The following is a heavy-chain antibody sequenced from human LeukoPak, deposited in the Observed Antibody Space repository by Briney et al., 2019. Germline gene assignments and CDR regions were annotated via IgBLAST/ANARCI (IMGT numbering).Heavy chain of an antibody. CDR1: GGSFSGYY. V-gene: IGHV4-34*01. CDR3: ARGSGTPSMIVVVITKTFDY. D-gene: IGHD3-22*01. Sequence: PSETLSLTCAVYGGSFSGYYWSWIRQPPGKGLEWIWEINHSGSTNYNPSLKSRVTISVDTSKNQFSLKLSSVTAADTAVYYCARGSGTPSMIVVVITKTFDYWGQGTLVTVSS. J-gene: IGHJ4*02. CDR2: INHSGST.